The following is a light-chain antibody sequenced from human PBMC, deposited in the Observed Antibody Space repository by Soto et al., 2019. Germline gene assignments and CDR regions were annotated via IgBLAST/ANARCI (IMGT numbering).Light chain of an antibody. J-gene: IGKJ2*01. Sequence: EIVMTQSPATLSVSPGERATLSCRASQDIKSNLAWYQQKPGQTPRLLISRASTRATGVPSRFSGSGSGTEFTLTISSLQSEDSAVYYCQHYNNWPYTFGLGTKVDIK. CDR2: RAS. CDR1: QDIKSN. V-gene: IGKV3-15*01. CDR3: QHYNNWPYT.